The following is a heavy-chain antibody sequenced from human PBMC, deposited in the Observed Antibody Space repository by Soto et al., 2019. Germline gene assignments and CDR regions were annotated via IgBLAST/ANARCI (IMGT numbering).Heavy chain of an antibody. V-gene: IGHV4-59*01. J-gene: IGHJ3*02. CDR3: ARYSSGWHDAFDI. D-gene: IGHD6-19*01. Sequence: SETLSLTCTVSGGSISSYYWSWIRQPPGKGLEWIGYIYYSGSTNYNPSLKSRVTISVDTSNNQFSLKLSSVTATDTAVYYCARYSSGWHDAFDIWGQGTMVTVSS. CDR1: GGSISSYY. CDR2: IYYSGST.